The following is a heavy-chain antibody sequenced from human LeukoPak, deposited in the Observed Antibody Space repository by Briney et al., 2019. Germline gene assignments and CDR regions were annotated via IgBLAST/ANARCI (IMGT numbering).Heavy chain of an antibody. J-gene: IGHJ3*02. CDR1: GGSFSGYY. CDR3: ARGVSWTGRGAFDI. D-gene: IGHD1-1*01. Sequence: SETLSLTCAVYGGSFSGYYWSWIRQPPGKGLEWIGEINHSGSTNYNPSLKSRVTISVDTSKNQFPLKLSSVTAADTAVYYCARGVSWTGRGAFDIWGQGTMVTVSS. V-gene: IGHV4-34*01. CDR2: INHSGST.